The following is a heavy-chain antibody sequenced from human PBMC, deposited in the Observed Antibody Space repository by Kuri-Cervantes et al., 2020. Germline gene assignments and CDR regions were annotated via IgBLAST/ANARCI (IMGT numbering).Heavy chain of an antibody. V-gene: IGHV4-39*01. J-gene: IGHJ5*02. Sequence: ESLKISCTVSGGSISSSSYYWGWIRQPPGKGLEWIGSIYYSGSTYYNPSLKSRVTISVDTSKNQFSLKLSSVTAADTAVYYCARSPSPNRRKWELPCRWFDPWGQGTLVTVSS. CDR3: ARSPSPNRRKWELPCRWFDP. CDR2: IYYSGST. CDR1: GGSISSSSYY. D-gene: IGHD1-26*01.